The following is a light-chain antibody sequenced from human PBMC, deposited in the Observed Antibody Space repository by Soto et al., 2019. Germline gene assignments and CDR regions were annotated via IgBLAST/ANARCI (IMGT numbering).Light chain of an antibody. J-gene: IGKJ1*01. V-gene: IGKV3-15*01. CDR2: GAS. Sequence: EIVLTQSPATLSLSPGERATLSCRASQSVSSSSLAWYQQKPGQAPRLLIYGASTRATGIPARFSGSGSGTEFTLTISSLQSEDFAVYYCQHYNNWPSWTFGQGTKVDIK. CDR3: QHYNNWPSWT. CDR1: QSVSSS.